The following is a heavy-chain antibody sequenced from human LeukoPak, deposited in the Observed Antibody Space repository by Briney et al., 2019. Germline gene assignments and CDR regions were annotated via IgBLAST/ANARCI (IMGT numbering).Heavy chain of an antibody. D-gene: IGHD5/OR15-5a*01. V-gene: IGHV3-23*01. Sequence: PGGSLRLSCAASGFTFSSYSVSWVRQPSGKGLEWVSLMCCSGDYKFYAASVKGRFPIFSDNSKNTLYLQMNSRRAEDTAVYYCAKDHRSMVSTWPCEFDYWGQGTLVTVSS. CDR3: AKDHRSMVSTWPCEFDY. CDR2: MCCSGDYK. CDR1: GFTFSSYS. J-gene: IGHJ4*02.